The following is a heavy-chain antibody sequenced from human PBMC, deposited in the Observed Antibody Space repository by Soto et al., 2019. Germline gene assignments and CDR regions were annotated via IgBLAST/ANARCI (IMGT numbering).Heavy chain of an antibody. Sequence: EVQLLESGGGLVQPGGSLRLSFAASGLTFSTYAMSWVRQAPGKGLERVAGISDSGDASFHADSVKGRFTISRDNATNTLYLHMISLRAEDTAVYYCAKGFGSTWSFFDYWGQGVLVTVSS. CDR1: GLTFSTYA. D-gene: IGHD6-13*01. J-gene: IGHJ4*02. CDR2: ISDSGDAS. V-gene: IGHV3-23*01. CDR3: AKGFGSTWSFFDY.